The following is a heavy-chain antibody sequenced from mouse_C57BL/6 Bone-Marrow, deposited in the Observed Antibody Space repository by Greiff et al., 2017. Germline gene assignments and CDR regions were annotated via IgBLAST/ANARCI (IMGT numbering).Heavy chain of an antibody. D-gene: IGHD1-1*01. V-gene: IGHV6-3*01. J-gene: IGHJ2*01. CDR2: IRLKSDNYAT. CDR1: GFTFSNYW. Sequence: EVKLEESGGGLVQPGGSMKLSCVASGFTFSNYWMNWVRQSPEKGLEWVAQIRLKSDNYATHYAESVKGRFTISRDDSKSSVYLQMNNLRAADTGIYYCAGPLLLDYWGQGTTLTVSS. CDR3: AGPLLLDY.